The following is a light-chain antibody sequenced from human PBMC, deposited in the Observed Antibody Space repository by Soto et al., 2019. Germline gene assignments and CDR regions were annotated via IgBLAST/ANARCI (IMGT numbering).Light chain of an antibody. CDR1: QSVSSK. CDR2: GAS. J-gene: IGKJ1*01. V-gene: IGKV3-15*01. CDR3: QQYNNWPGT. Sequence: EIVMTQSPATLSVSPGERATLSSRASQSVSSKLAWYQQKPGQAPRLLIYGASTRDTGIPARFSGSGSGTEFTLTISSLQSEDFAVYYCQQYNNWPGTFGRGTKVDIK.